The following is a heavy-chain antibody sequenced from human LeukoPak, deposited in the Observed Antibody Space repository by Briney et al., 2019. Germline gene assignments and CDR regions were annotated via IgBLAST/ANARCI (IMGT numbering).Heavy chain of an antibody. Sequence: SETLSLTCTVSGGSVTTYWWSWIRQPPGKGLEWIGYIYYTGSTNYNPSLKSRVTMSVDTSKNQFSLKLSSVTAADTAVYYCATQKYCSGGSCYSNWGQGTLVTVSS. J-gene: IGHJ4*02. CDR3: ATQKYCSGGSCYSN. D-gene: IGHD2-15*01. CDR2: IYYTGST. CDR1: GGSVTTYW. V-gene: IGHV4-59*02.